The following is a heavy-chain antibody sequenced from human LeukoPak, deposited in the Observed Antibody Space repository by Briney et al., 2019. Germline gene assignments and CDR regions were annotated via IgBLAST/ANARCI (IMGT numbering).Heavy chain of an antibody. V-gene: IGHV4-61*01. CDR1: GGSVSSGIYY. J-gene: IGHJ4*02. Sequence: SETLSLTCTVSGGSVSSGIYYWSWIRQPPGKTLEWIGHIYYSGGTNYNPSLKSRVTISVDPSWNQFSLKLTSVTAADTAVYYCARGIFYYYGSSGYYHFDYWGQGTLVTVSS. CDR2: IYYSGGT. CDR3: ARGIFYYYGSSGYYHFDY. D-gene: IGHD3-22*01.